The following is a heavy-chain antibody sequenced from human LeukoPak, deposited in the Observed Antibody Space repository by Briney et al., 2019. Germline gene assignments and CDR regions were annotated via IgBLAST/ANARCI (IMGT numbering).Heavy chain of an antibody. Sequence: GRSLRLSCAASGFTFSSYAMSWVRQAPGKGLEWVSAISGSGGSTYYADSVKGRFTISRDNSKNTLYLQMNSLRAEDTAVYYCAKARRIVSGYDPRLDYWGQGTLVTVSS. J-gene: IGHJ4*02. V-gene: IGHV3-23*01. CDR2: ISGSGGST. D-gene: IGHD5-12*01. CDR1: GFTFSSYA. CDR3: AKARRIVSGYDPRLDY.